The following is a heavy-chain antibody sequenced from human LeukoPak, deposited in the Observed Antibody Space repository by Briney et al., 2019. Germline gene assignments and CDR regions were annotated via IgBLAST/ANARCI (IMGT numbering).Heavy chain of an antibody. Sequence: GGSLRLSCAASGFTFSSYSMNWVRQAPGKGLEWVSYISSSSSTIYYADSVKGRFTISRDNAKNSLYLQMNSLRAEDTAVYYCARESFYYGSIVNWFDPWGQGTLVTVSS. CDR1: GFTFSSYS. D-gene: IGHD3-10*01. CDR3: ARESFYYGSIVNWFDP. V-gene: IGHV3-48*04. CDR2: ISSSSSTI. J-gene: IGHJ5*02.